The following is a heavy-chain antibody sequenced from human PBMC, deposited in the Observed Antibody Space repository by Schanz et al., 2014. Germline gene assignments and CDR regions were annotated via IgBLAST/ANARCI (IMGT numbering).Heavy chain of an antibody. CDR1: GFTFRSYA. Sequence: EVQLLESGGGLIQPGGSLRLSCAASGFTFRSYAMSWVRQAPGKGLEWVSVISGSGDHTHYADSVKGRFTISRDTSGNTLYLQMNSLRAEDTAVYYCAKGQLLSYYFDYWGQGTLVTVSS. CDR2: ISGSGDHT. D-gene: IGHD2-21*01. CDR3: AKGQLLSYYFDY. J-gene: IGHJ4*02. V-gene: IGHV3-23*01.